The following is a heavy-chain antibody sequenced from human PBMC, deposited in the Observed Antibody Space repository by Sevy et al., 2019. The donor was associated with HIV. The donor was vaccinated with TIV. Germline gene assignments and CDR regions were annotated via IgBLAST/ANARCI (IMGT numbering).Heavy chain of an antibody. V-gene: IGHV3-30-3*01. D-gene: IGHD1-1*01. J-gene: IGHJ1*01. CDR2: ISYDGSNK. CDR1: GFTFSSFS. Sequence: GRSLRLSCATSGFTFSSFSMHWVRQAPGKGLEWVATISYDGSNKYYADSVKGRFTISRDNSKNSLYLQMNSLRAEDTAVYCCALERLFSNVAEYFLNWGQGTLVTVSS. CDR3: ALERLFSNVAEYFLN.